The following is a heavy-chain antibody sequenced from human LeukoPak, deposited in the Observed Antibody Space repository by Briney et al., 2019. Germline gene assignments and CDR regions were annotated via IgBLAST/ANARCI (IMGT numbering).Heavy chain of an antibody. CDR2: ISGSGGST. Sequence: GGTLRLSCAASGFTFSSYGMSWVRQAPGKGLEWVSAISGSGGSTYYADSVKGRFTISRDNAKNSLYLQMNSLRAEDTAVYYCARDRPLHYFDYWGQGTLVTVSS. J-gene: IGHJ4*02. CDR1: GFTFSSYG. V-gene: IGHV3-23*01. CDR3: ARDRPLHYFDY.